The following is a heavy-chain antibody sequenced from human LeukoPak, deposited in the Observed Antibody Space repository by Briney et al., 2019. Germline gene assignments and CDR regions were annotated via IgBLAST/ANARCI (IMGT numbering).Heavy chain of an antibody. CDR1: GFTFCSYS. V-gene: IGHV3-21*01. D-gene: IGHD6-6*01. CDR3: ARDHGYRSSSEEQDDY. CDR2: ISSSSSYI. Sequence: PGGTLRLPCAASGFTFCSYSMNWVRQAPGKGLEWVSSISSSSSYIYYANSVKGRFTISRDNAKNSLYLKMNSLRVEDTAVYDCARDHGYRSSSEEQDDYWGQGTLVTVSS. J-gene: IGHJ4*02.